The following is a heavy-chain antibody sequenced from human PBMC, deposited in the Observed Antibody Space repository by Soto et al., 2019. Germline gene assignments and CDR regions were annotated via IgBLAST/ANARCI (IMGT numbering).Heavy chain of an antibody. V-gene: IGHV4-39*02. CDR3: ARDRYYDILLPFDY. J-gene: IGHJ4*02. Sequence: SETLSLTCTVSGGSISSSSYYWGWIRQPPGKGLEWIGSIYYSGSTYYNPSLKSRVTISVDTSKNQFSLKLSSVTAADTAVYYCARDRYYDILLPFDYWGQGTLVTVSS. D-gene: IGHD3-9*01. CDR1: GGSISSSSYY. CDR2: IYYSGST.